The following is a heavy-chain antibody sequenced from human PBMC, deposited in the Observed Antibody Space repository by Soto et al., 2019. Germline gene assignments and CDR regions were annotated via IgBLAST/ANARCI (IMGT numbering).Heavy chain of an antibody. D-gene: IGHD6-13*01. CDR3: PRGYSSSWTYNWFDP. J-gene: IGHJ5*02. Sequence: GTLRPSPDASGLSFCDYYMTWIRQAPGKGLEWVSSISSSRGPKYHADSVKGRFAISRDNANNSLYLQMNSLRAEDTAVYYCPRGYSSSWTYNWFDPWGQGTLVTVSS. CDR2: ISSSRGPK. V-gene: IGHV3-11*01. CDR1: GLSFCDYY.